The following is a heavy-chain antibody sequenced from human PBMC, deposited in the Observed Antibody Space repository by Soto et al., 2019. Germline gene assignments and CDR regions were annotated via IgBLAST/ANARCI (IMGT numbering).Heavy chain of an antibody. CDR3: ARDLPSWEWLVFDY. D-gene: IGHD6-19*01. V-gene: IGHV1-18*01. J-gene: IGHJ4*02. CDR1: GYTFTSYG. Sequence: ASVKVSCKASGYTFTSYGISWGRQAPGQGLEWMGWISAYNGNTNYAQKLQGRVTMTTDTSTSTAYMELRSLRSDDTAVYYCARDLPSWEWLVFDYWGQGTLVTVSS. CDR2: ISAYNGNT.